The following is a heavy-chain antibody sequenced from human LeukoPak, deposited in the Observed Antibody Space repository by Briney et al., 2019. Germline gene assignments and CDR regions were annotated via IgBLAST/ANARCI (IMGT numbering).Heavy chain of an antibody. V-gene: IGHV4-34*01. CDR2: INHSGST. D-gene: IGHD3-22*01. Sequence: PSETLSLTCAVYGGSFSGYYWSWIRQPPGKGLEWIGEINHSGSTNYNPSLKSRVTISVDTSKNQFSLKLSSVTAADTAVYYCARDDGIVENYYYYMDVWGKGTTVTVSS. CDR3: ARDDGIVENYYYYMDV. CDR1: GGSFSGYY. J-gene: IGHJ6*03.